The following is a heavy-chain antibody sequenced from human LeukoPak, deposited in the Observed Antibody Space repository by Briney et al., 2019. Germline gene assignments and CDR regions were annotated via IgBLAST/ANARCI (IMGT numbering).Heavy chain of an antibody. D-gene: IGHD2-2*01. J-gene: IGHJ4*02. Sequence: PGGSLRLSCAASGFTVSSNYMSWVRQAPGKGLEWVSVIYSGGSTYYADSVKGRFTISRDNSKNTLYLQMNSLRAEDTAVYYCAKVGVTKYFDYWGQGTLVTVSS. CDR1: GFTVSSNY. CDR3: AKVGVTKYFDY. CDR2: IYSGGST. V-gene: IGHV3-53*01.